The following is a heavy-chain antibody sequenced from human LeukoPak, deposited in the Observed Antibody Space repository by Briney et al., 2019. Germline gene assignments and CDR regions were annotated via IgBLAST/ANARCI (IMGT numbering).Heavy chain of an antibody. Sequence: PGGSLRLSCAASGFTFSSYGMHWVRQAPGKGLEWVAVISYDGSNKYYADSVKGRFTISRDNSKNTLYLQMNSLRAEDTAVYYCAKSRESDYCYGMDVWGKGTTVTVSS. D-gene: IGHD3-10*01. V-gene: IGHV3-30*18. CDR1: GFTFSSYG. J-gene: IGHJ6*04. CDR3: AKSRESDYCYGMDV. CDR2: ISYDGSNK.